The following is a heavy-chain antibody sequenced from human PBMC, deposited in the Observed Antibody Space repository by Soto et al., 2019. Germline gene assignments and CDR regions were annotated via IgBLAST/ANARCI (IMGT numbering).Heavy chain of an antibody. CDR1: GGTFSSYA. V-gene: IGHV1-69*13. Sequence: GASVKVSCKPSGGTFSSYAISWVRQAPGQGLEWMGGIIPIFVTTNYAQKFQGRVTITADESTSTAYMELSSLKSEDTAVYFCAGRRAVGTSYYYYGMDVWGQGTTVTVSS. D-gene: IGHD1-26*01. J-gene: IGHJ6*02. CDR3: AGRRAVGTSYYYYGMDV. CDR2: IIPIFVTT.